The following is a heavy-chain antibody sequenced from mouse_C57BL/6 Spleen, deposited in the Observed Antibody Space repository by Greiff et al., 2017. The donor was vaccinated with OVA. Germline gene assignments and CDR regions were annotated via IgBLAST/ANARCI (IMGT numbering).Heavy chain of an antibody. J-gene: IGHJ3*01. CDR1: GFTFSDYG. Sequence: EVQRVESGGGLVKPGGSLKLSCAASGFTFSDYGMHWVRQAPEKGLEWVAYISSGSSTIYYADTVKGRFTISRDNAKNTLFLQMTSLRSEDTAMYYCARGSNDYDEGFAYWGQGTLVTVSA. D-gene: IGHD2-4*01. CDR3: ARGSNDYDEGFAY. CDR2: ISSGSSTI. V-gene: IGHV5-17*01.